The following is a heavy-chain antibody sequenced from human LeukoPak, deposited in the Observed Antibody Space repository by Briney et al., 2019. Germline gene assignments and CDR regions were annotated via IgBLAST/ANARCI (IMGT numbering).Heavy chain of an antibody. Sequence: PSETLSLTCTVSGGSISSYYWSWIRQPAGKGLEWIGRIYTSGSTNYNPSLKSRVTMSVDTSKNQFSLKLSSVTAADTAVYYCARRGVVRLRLGELSLIDYWGQGTLVTVSS. D-gene: IGHD3-16*02. CDR1: GGSISSYY. V-gene: IGHV4-4*07. CDR2: IYTSGST. J-gene: IGHJ4*02. CDR3: ARRGVVRLRLGELSLIDY.